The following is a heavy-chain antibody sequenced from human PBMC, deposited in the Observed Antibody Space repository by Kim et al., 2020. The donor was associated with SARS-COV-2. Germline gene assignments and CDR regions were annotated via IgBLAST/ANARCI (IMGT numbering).Heavy chain of an antibody. J-gene: IGHJ4*02. D-gene: IGHD5-12*01. Sequence: VKGRYTISRDNAKNSLYLQMNSLRAEDTAVYYCARGMPYVDLVATGYSSGWGQGTLVTVSS. CDR3: ARGMPYVDLVATGYSSG. V-gene: IGHV3-11*06.